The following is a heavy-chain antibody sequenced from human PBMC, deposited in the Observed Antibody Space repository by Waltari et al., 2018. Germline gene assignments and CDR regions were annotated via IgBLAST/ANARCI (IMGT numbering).Heavy chain of an antibody. CDR1: GFTFSSYA. CDR3: AREFQYYYGSGSLTRGGNWYFDL. V-gene: IGHV3-30-3*01. J-gene: IGHJ2*01. CDR2: ISYDGSNK. Sequence: QVQLVESGGGVVQPGRSLRLSCAASGFTFSSYAMHWVRQAPGKGLEWVAVISYDGSNKYYADSVKGRFTISRDNSKNTLYLQMNSLRAEDTAVYYCAREFQYYYGSGSLTRGGNWYFDLWGRGTLVTVSS. D-gene: IGHD3-10*01.